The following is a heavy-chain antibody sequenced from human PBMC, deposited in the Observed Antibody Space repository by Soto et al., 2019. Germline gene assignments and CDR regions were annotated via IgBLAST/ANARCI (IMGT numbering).Heavy chain of an antibody. CDR3: AREFPNIVDTKYYYYGMDV. CDR2: ISSSGSTI. CDR1: GFTFSSYE. J-gene: IGHJ6*02. Sequence: GGSLRLSCAASGFTFSSYEMNWVRQAPGKGLEWVSYISSSGSTIYYADSVKGRFTISRDNAKNSLYLQMNSLRAEDTAVYYCAREFPNIVDTKYYYYGMDVWGQGTTVPVSS. D-gene: IGHD5-12*01. V-gene: IGHV3-48*03.